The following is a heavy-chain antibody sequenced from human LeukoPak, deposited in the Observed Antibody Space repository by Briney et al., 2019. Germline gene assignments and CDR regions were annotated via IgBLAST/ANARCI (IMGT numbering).Heavy chain of an antibody. J-gene: IGHJ3*02. V-gene: IGHV3-74*01. CDR1: GFTFSSYW. D-gene: IGHD2-2*01. Sequence: GGSLRLSCAASGFTFSSYWMHWVRQAPGKGLVWVSRINSDGSSTSYADSVKGRFTISRDNAKNTLYLQMNSLRAEDTAVYYCARARVVPAAIGAFDIWGQGTMVTVSS. CDR2: INSDGSST. CDR3: ARARVVPAAIGAFDI.